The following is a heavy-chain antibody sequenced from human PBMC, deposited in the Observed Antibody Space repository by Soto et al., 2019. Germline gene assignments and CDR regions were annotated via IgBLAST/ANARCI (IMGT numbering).Heavy chain of an antibody. Sequence: QVQLVQSGAEVKKPGSSVKVSCKASGGNFTSYVISWVRQAPGQGLEWMGNIIPIYGTANYLQKFRGRVTITAVGSTSTVFMQLSRIKSEDTAVYYCARDVPQGYSCGLQGFDPWCQGTLVTVSS. CDR2: IIPIYGTA. CDR1: GGNFTSYV. J-gene: IGHJ5*02. D-gene: IGHD3-10*01. CDR3: ARDVPQGYSCGLQGFDP. V-gene: IGHV1-69*18.